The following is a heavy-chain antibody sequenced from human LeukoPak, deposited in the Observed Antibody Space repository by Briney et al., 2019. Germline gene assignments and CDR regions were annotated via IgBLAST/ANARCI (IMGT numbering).Heavy chain of an antibody. V-gene: IGHV5-51*01. D-gene: IGHD2-15*01. CDR2: IYPGDSDT. CDR3: ARRYCSGGSCYSHFDY. Sequence: GESLKISCKGSGYSFTSYWIGWVRQMPGKGLEWMGIIYPGDSDTRYSPSFQGQVTISADKSISTAYLQWSGLKASDTAMYYCARRYCSGGSCYSHFDYWGQGTLVTVSS. J-gene: IGHJ4*02. CDR1: GYSFTSYW.